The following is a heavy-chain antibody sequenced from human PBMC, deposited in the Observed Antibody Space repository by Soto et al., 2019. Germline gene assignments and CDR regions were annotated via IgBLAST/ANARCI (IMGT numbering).Heavy chain of an antibody. CDR2: INAGNGNT. D-gene: IGHD3-22*01. V-gene: IGHV1-3*01. CDR3: ARDLLPTYYYDSSGYYTLDY. J-gene: IGHJ4*02. CDR1: GYTFTSYA. Sequence: AASVKVSCKASGYTFTSYAMHWVRQAPGQRLEWMGWINAGNGNTKYSQKFQGRVTITRDTSASTAYMELSSLRSEDTAVYYCARDLLPTYYYDSSGYYTLDYWGQGTLVTVS.